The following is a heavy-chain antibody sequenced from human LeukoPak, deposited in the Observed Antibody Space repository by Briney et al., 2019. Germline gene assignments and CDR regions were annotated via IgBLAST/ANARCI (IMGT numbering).Heavy chain of an antibody. CDR3: ARNSNNAFDI. D-gene: IGHD6-13*01. CDR1: GGSISSGGYY. CDR2: IYYSGTT. J-gene: IGHJ3*02. Sequence: SETLSLTCTVSGGSISSGGYYWSWIRQHPGKGLEWIGYIYYSGTTYYNPSLKSRLTISVDTSENQFSLKLSSVTAADTAVYYCARNSNNAFDIWGQGTMVTVSS. V-gene: IGHV4-31*03.